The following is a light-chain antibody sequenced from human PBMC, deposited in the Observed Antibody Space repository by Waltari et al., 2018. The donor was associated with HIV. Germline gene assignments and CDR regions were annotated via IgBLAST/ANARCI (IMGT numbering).Light chain of an antibody. CDR1: SSNIGSNY. CDR3: AAGSGV. Sequence: QSVLTQPPSASGTPGQRVTISCSGRSSNIGSNYVYWYQQLPGTAPKLLIYRNNQRPSGVPDRFSGSKSGTSASLAISGLRSEDEADYYCAAGSGVFRTGTKVTVL. J-gene: IGLJ1*01. CDR2: RNN. V-gene: IGLV1-47*01.